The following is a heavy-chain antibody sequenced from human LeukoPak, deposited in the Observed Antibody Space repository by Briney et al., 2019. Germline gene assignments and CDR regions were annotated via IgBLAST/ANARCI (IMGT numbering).Heavy chain of an antibody. V-gene: IGHV4-59*01. CDR2: IYYSGST. D-gene: IGHD1-1*01. CDR3: ARAVNEYYYYYYMDV. CDR1: GGSISSYY. Sequence: SETLSLTCTVSGGSISSYYWSWIRQPPGKGLEWIGYIYYSGSTNYNPSLKSRVTISVDTSKNQFSLKLSSVTAADTAVYYCARAVNEYYYYYYMDVWGKGTTVTVSS. J-gene: IGHJ6*03.